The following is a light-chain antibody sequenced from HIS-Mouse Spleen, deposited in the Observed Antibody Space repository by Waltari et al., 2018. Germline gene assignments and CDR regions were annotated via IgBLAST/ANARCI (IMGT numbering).Light chain of an antibody. J-gene: IGLJ2*01. CDR1: SSDGGGYNY. Sequence: QSALTQPASVSGSPGQSITISCTGTSSDGGGYNYFSWYQQHPGKAPKLQIYEVSNRPSGVYNRLSGSKSGNTASLTISGLQAEDEADYYCSSYTSSSPYVVFGGGTKLTVL. CDR2: EVS. V-gene: IGLV2-14*01. CDR3: SSYTSSSPYVV.